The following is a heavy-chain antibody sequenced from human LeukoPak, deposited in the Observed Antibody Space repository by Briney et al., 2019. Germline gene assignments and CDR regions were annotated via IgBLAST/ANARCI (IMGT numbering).Heavy chain of an antibody. J-gene: IGHJ4*02. CDR2: IKQDGSTK. CDR1: GFTFANSW. CDR3: TRDNIGSLDY. Sequence: GGSLRLSCAASGFTFANSWIAWVRQAPGKGLEWVANIKQDGSTKHYADSLKGRFTISRDNPKNSLFLQMNNLRADDTAIYYCTRDNIGSLDYWGQGILVTVAS. D-gene: IGHD1-26*01. V-gene: IGHV3-7*01.